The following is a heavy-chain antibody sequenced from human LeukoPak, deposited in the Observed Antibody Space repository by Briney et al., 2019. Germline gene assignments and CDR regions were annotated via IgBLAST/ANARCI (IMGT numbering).Heavy chain of an antibody. CDR2: ISGSGGST. V-gene: IGHV3-23*01. J-gene: IGHJ4*02. D-gene: IGHD3-22*01. CDR3: AKDGLGPYYYDSSGYSL. CDR1: GFTFSSYA. Sequence: TGGSLRLSCAASGFTFSSYAMSWVRQAPGKGLEWVSAISGSGGSTYYADSVKGRFTISRDNSKNTLYLQMNSLSAEDTAVYYCAKDGLGPYYYDSSGYSLWGQGTLVTVSS.